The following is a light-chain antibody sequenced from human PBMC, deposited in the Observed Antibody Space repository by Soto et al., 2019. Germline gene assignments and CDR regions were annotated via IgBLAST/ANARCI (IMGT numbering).Light chain of an antibody. CDR2: YDS. Sequence: SYELTQPPSVSVPPGKTARITCGGNNIGSKSVHWYQQKPGQAPVLVIYYDSDRPSGIPEQFSGSNSGNTATLTISRVEAGDEADYYCQVWDSSSDHGVFGTGTKLTVL. CDR3: QVWDSSSDHGV. J-gene: IGLJ1*01. V-gene: IGLV3-21*04. CDR1: NIGSKS.